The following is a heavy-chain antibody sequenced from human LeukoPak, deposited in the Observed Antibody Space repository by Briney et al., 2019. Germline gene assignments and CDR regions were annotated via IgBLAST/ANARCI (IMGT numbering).Heavy chain of an antibody. Sequence: GGSLRLSCAASGFTFSSYCMSWVRQAPGKVLEWVANIKQDGGETYYADSVKGRFTISRDNSKNTLYLQMNSLRAEDTAVYYCARTHIAVAGTTNFFYWGQGALVTVSS. J-gene: IGHJ4*02. V-gene: IGHV3-7*01. CDR2: IKQDGGET. CDR1: GFTFSSYC. D-gene: IGHD6-19*01. CDR3: ARTHIAVAGTTNFFY.